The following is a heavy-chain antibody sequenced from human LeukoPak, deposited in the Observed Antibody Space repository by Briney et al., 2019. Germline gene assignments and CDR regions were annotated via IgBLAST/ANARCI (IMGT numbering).Heavy chain of an antibody. Sequence: GGSLRLSCAASGFTFSSYAMHWVRQAPGKGLEWVAVISYDGSNKYYADSVKGRFTISRDNAQSSLYLQMNSLRAGDTAVYYCARGRSGWYEDYWGQGTLVTVSS. CDR3: ARGRSGWYEDY. D-gene: IGHD6-19*01. CDR1: GFTFSSYA. V-gene: IGHV3-30*04. J-gene: IGHJ4*02. CDR2: ISYDGSNK.